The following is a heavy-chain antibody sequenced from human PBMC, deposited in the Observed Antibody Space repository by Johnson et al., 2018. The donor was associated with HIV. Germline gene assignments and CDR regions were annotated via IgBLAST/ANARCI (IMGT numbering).Heavy chain of an antibody. J-gene: IGHJ2*01. CDR2: ISWNSGSI. V-gene: IGHV3-9*01. CDR1: GFTFDDYA. D-gene: IGHD5-18*01. CDR3: ARNRPVSYGFPSASFL. Sequence: VQLVESGGGLVQPGRSLRLSCAASGFTFDDYAMHWVRQAPGKGLEWVSGISWNSGSIGYADSVKGRFTISRDNSKNTLYLQMNSLRAEDTAVYYCARNRPVSYGFPSASFLW.